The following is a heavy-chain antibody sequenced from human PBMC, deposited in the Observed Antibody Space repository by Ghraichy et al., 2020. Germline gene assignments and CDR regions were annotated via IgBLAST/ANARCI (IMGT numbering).Heavy chain of an antibody. D-gene: IGHD6-13*01. J-gene: IGHJ2*01. CDR2: ISYDGSNK. CDR3: ARDLPIAAAGTRGQPNGSLGGFDP. Sequence: GGSLRLSCAASGFTFSSYAMHWVRQAPGKGLEWVAVISYDGSNKYYADSVKGRFTISRDNSKNTLYLQMNSLRAEDTAVYYCARDLPIAAAGTRGQPNGSLGGFDPWGRGTLVTVSS. CDR1: GFTFSSYA. V-gene: IGHV3-30*04.